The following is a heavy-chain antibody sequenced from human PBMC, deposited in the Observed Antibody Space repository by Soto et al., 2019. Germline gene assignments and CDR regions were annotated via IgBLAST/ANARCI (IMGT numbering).Heavy chain of an antibody. J-gene: IGHJ4*02. V-gene: IGHV4-59*08. CDR3: VRLGSSWYAHYFDY. D-gene: IGHD6-13*01. CDR1: GDSVTSQY. Sequence: SETLSLTCSFWGDSVTSQYLTWIRQTPEKGLEWIGDMHHSGFTHYNPSLKSRVNISVDTSKNQFSLKLSSVTAADTAVFYCVRLGSSWYAHYFDYWGQGTLVTVSS. CDR2: MHHSGFT.